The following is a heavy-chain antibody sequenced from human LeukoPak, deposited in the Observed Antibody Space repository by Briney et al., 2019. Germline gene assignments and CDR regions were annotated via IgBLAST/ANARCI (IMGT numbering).Heavy chain of an antibody. D-gene: IGHD5-18*01. CDR2: ITSSSSST. CDR3: ARDMSGRNTAMITSFDY. CDR1: GFTFSDYY. Sequence: PGGSLRLSCVASGFTFSDYYMSWIRQAPGKGLEWISYITSSSSSTDYADSVRGRFSISRDDAKNLLYLEMSGLRAEDTALYYCARDMSGRNTAMITSFDYWGQGTLVTVSS. V-gene: IGHV3-11*06. J-gene: IGHJ4*02.